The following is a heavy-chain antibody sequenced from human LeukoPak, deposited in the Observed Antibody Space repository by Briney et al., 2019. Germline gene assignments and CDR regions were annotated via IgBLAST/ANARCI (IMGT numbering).Heavy chain of an antibody. J-gene: IGHJ3*01. CDR1: GFTFSSYA. V-gene: IGHV3-23*01. D-gene: IGHD5-24*01. CDR2: ISGTGGST. CDR3: AKDIQLST. Sequence: GGSLRLSCAASGFTFSSYAMSWVRQAPGKGLEWVSVISGTGGSTNYADSVKGRFTISRDNSKNTLSLQMNSLRVEDTAMYFCAKDIQLSTWGLGTMVTVSS.